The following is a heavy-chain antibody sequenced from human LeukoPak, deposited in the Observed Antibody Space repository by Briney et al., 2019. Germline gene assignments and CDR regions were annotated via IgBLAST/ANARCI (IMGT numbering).Heavy chain of an antibody. J-gene: IGHJ4*02. CDR3: ARGESSSWTD. CDR2: IYYSGST. D-gene: IGHD6-13*01. Sequence: SQTLSHTCTVSGGSISSYYWSWIRQPPGKGLEWIGYIYYSGSTNYNPSLKSRVTISVDTSKDQFSLKLSSVTAADTAVYYCARGESSSWTDWGQGTLVTVSS. V-gene: IGHV4-59*01. CDR1: GGSISSYY.